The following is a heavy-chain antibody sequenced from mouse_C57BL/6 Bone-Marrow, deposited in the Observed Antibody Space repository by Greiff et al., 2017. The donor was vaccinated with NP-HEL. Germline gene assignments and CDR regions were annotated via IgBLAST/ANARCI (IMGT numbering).Heavy chain of an antibody. CDR1: GYTFTSYW. CDR2: INPNNGGH. D-gene: IGHD3-2*02. CDR3: ARDSGYAFDY. J-gene: IGHJ2*01. V-gene: IGHV1-53*01. Sequence: QVQLQQPGTELVKPGASVKLSCKASGYTFTSYWMHWLKQRPGQGLEWIGNINPNNGGHNDNEKFKTKATLTVDKSSSTAYMQLSSLTSEDSAVYYCARDSGYAFDYWGQGTTLTVSS.